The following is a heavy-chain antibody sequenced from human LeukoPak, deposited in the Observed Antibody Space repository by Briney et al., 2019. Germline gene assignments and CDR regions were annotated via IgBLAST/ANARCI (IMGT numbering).Heavy chain of an antibody. CDR1: GGSFSGYY. Sequence: SETLSLTCAVYGGSFSGYYWSWIRQPPGKGLEWIGEINHSGSTNYNPSLKSRVTISVDTSKNQFSLKLSSVTAADTAVYYCARAIVGATIRDYYYYMDVWGKGTTVTISS. CDR3: ARAIVGATIRDYYYYMDV. V-gene: IGHV4-34*01. D-gene: IGHD1-26*01. J-gene: IGHJ6*03. CDR2: INHSGST.